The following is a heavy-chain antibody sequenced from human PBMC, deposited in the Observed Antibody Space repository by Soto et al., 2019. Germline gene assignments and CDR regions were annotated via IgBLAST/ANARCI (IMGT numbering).Heavy chain of an antibody. J-gene: IGHJ4*02. D-gene: IGHD3-3*01. CDR2: IYYSGST. Sequence: SETLSLTCTVSGGSISSYYWSWIRQPPGRGLEWIGYIYYSGSTNYNPSLKSRVTISVDTSKNQFSLNIEDTAMYFCTAEIRLRSMEWPPAIFEYWGQGTLVTVSS. CDR1: GGSISSYY. V-gene: IGHV4-59*01. CDR3: LRSMEWPPAIFEY.